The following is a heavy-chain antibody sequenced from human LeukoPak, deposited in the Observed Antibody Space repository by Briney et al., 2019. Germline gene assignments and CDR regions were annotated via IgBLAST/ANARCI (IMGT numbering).Heavy chain of an antibody. V-gene: IGHV4-34*01. Sequence: PSETLSLTCAVYGGSFSGYYWSWIRQPPGKGLEWIGEISHSGSTNYNPSLKSRVTISVDTSKSQFSLKLSSVTAADTAVYYCASFHYYDSSGYFPWGQGTLVTVSS. CDR1: GGSFSGYY. CDR3: ASFHYYDSSGYFP. CDR2: ISHSGST. J-gene: IGHJ5*02. D-gene: IGHD3-22*01.